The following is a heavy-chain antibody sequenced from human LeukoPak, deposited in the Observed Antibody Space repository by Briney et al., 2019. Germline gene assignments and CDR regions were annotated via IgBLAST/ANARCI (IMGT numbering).Heavy chain of an antibody. D-gene: IGHD6-19*01. V-gene: IGHV3-13*01. CDR3: ARGGIQVSGIDEFGY. J-gene: IGHJ4*02. CDR1: GFTFIDYD. CDR2: IGIRGDT. Sequence: GGSLRLSCAASGFTFIDYDMHWVRQVIGKGLEWVSAIGIRGDTHYSGSVKGRFTISRENAENSLYLQMNSLRAEDTAVYYCARGGIQVSGIDEFGYWGQGTLVTVSS.